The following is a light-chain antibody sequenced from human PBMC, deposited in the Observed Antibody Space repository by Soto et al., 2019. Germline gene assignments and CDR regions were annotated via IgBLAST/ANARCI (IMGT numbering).Light chain of an antibody. V-gene: IGKV3-20*01. CDR3: QQYGSSPYT. CDR2: GAS. Sequence: EIVLTQSPGTLSLSPGETATLSCRASQSVSSSYLAWYQQKPDQAPRLLIYGASSRATGIPDRFSGSGSGTDFTLTISRLEPEDFAVYYCQQYGSSPYTFGQGTKLEI. J-gene: IGKJ2*01. CDR1: QSVSSSY.